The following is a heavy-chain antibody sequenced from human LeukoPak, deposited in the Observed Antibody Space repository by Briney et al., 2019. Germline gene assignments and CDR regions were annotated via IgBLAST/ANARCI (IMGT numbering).Heavy chain of an antibody. Sequence: SETLSLTCTVSGGSISNKYWGWIRQPPGKGLEWIGNIYYSGSTYYNPSFKSRLTISVDTSKNQFSLKLSSVTAADTAVYYCASLRTGDFGYWGQGALVTVSS. CDR1: GGSISNKY. D-gene: IGHD3-10*01. J-gene: IGHJ4*02. CDR2: IYYSGST. V-gene: IGHV4-39*01. CDR3: ASLRTGDFGY.